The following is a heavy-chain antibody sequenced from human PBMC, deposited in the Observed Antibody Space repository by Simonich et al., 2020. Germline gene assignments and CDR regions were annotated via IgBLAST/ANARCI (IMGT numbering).Heavy chain of an antibody. CDR1: GGSISRSSYY. CDR3: ARHTGFAFDI. V-gene: IGHV4-39*01. Sequence: QLQLQESGPGLVKPSETLSLTCTVSGGSISRSSYYWGWIRQPPGKGLEWIGSIYYNGRNYYNPSLKSRVTISVDTSKNQFSLKLSSVTAADTAVYYCARHTGFAFDIWGQGTMVTVSS. D-gene: IGHD2-8*02. CDR2: IYYNGRN. J-gene: IGHJ3*02.